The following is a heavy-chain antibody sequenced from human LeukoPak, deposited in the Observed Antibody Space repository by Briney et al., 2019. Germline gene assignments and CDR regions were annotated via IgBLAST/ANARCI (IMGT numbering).Heavy chain of an antibody. CDR2: IRGYNGQT. V-gene: IGHV1-18*01. J-gene: IGHJ4*02. D-gene: IGHD1-7*01. Sequence: GASVKVSCKTAGYTFRRYDMTWVRQAPGQGLEWMGWIRGYNGQTNYAQKFQGRVTLTTDTSTNTAYMELRSLGSDDTAVYFCARQPSGTTYFDYWGQGTLVTVSS. CDR3: ARQPSGTTYFDY. CDR1: GYTFRRYD.